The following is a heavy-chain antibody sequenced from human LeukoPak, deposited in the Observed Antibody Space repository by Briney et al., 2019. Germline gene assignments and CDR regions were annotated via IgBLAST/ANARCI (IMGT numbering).Heavy chain of an antibody. D-gene: IGHD2-2*01. CDR1: GYTFTSYD. V-gene: IGHV1-8*03. CDR2: MNPNSGNT. CDR3: ARRQGYCSSTSCYGMGY. J-gene: IGHJ4*02. Sequence: ASVKVSCKASGYTFTSYDINWVRQATGQGLEWMGWMNPNSGNTGYAQKFQGRVTISRNTSISTAYMELSSLRSEDTAVYYCARRQGYCSSTSCYGMGYWGQGTLVTVSS.